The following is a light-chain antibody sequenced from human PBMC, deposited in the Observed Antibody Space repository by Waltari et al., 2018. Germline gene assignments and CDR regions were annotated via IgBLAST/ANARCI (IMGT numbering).Light chain of an antibody. V-gene: IGLV2-8*01. CDR2: EVS. Sequence: QSALTQPPSASGPPGQSVPISCTGTSSDVGGYNYVPWYQQHPGKAPKLMIYEVSKRPSGVPDRFSGSKSGNTASLTVSGLQSEDEADYYCSSYAGSNNLVFGGGTKLTVL. CDR1: SSDVGGYNY. J-gene: IGLJ2*01. CDR3: SSYAGSNNLV.